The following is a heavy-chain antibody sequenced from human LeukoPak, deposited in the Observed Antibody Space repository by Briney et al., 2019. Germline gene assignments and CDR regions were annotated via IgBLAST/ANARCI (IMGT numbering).Heavy chain of an antibody. V-gene: IGHV3-23*01. J-gene: IGHJ2*01. CDR3: AKGGYYGPRYFDL. CDR2: ISGTGGST. CDR1: GFTFSSYA. Sequence: GGSLRLSCAASGFTFSSYAVTWVRQAPGKGQEWVSAISGTGGSTFYADSVKGRFTISRDNSKNTLYLQMNSLRADDTAVYYCAKGGYYGPRYFDLWGRGNLVTVSS. D-gene: IGHD3-10*01.